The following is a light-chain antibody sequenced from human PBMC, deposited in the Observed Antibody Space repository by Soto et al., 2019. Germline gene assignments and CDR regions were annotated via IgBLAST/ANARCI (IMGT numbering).Light chain of an antibody. Sequence: QLVLTQWPSASASLGASVKLTCTLSSGHSSYAIAWHQQQPEKGPRFLMRLNSDGSHNKGYGIPDRFSGSSSGAERYLTSSSLQSEDDADYYCQTWGTDVSVFGGGTQLTVL. V-gene: IGLV4-69*01. CDR2: LNSDGSH. J-gene: IGLJ7*01. CDR3: QTWGTDVSV. CDR1: SGHSSYA.